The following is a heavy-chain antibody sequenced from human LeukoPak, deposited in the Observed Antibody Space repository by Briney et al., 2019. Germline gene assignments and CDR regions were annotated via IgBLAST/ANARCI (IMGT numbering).Heavy chain of an antibody. D-gene: IGHD2-21*01. V-gene: IGHV3-23*01. CDR1: GFTVSSNY. Sequence: PGGSLRLSCAASGFTVSSNYMSWVRQAPGKGLEWVSGISVSGAGTYYADSVKGRFTISRDNSKDTLYLQMNSLRAEDTAIFYCAKIVDNNYPRSVDSWGQGTLVTVSS. CDR2: ISVSGAGT. CDR3: AKIVDNNYPRSVDS. J-gene: IGHJ4*02.